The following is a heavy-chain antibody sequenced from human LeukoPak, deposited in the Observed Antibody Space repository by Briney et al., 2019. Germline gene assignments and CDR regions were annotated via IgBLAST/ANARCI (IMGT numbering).Heavy chain of an antibody. CDR1: GFTFSSYA. CDR3: AKDPRTDVLLSPDWFDP. CDR2: ISGSGGST. D-gene: IGHD1-26*01. V-gene: IGHV3-23*01. Sequence: PGGSLRLSCAASGFTFSSYAMSWVRQAPGKGLEWVSAISGSGGSTYYADSVKGRFTISRDNSKNTLYLQMNSLRAEDTAVYYCAKDPRTDVLLSPDWFDPWGQGTLVTVSS. J-gene: IGHJ5*02.